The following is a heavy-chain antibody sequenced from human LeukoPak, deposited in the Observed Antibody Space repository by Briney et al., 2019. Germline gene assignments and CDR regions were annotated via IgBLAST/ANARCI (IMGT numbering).Heavy chain of an antibody. CDR3: ARIDYSALSHAFDI. Sequence: SETLSLTCTVSGGSISSGGYYWSWIRQPPGKGLEWIGYIYHSGSTYYNPSLKSRVTISVDRSKNQFSLKLSSVTAADTAVYYCARIDYSALSHAFDIWGQGTTVTVSS. J-gene: IGHJ3*02. D-gene: IGHD4/OR15-4a*01. V-gene: IGHV4-30-2*01. CDR2: IYHSGST. CDR1: GGSISSGGYY.